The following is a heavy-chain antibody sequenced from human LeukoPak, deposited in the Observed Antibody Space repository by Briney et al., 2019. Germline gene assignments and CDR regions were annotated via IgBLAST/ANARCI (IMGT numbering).Heavy chain of an antibody. Sequence: SETLSLTCSVSTDSMTSYYWSWIRQPPGKGLEWIGYIYYTGRANYNPSLKSRISISVDTSKKQFSLKFRSVTAADTAVYFCARLHLYYDVLTPRYFEIGGRGTPVTVSS. CDR2: IYYTGRA. D-gene: IGHD3-9*01. CDR1: TDSMTSYY. CDR3: ARLHLYYDVLTPRYFEI. J-gene: IGHJ2*01. V-gene: IGHV4-59*08.